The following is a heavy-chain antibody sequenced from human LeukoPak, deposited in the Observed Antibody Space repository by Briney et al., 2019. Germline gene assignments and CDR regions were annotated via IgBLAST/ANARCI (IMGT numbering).Heavy chain of an antibody. D-gene: IGHD3-22*01. Sequence: SETLSLTCTVSGGSISSYYWGWIRQPPGKGLEWIGYIYYSGSTNYNPSLKSRVTISVDTSKNQFSLKLSSVTAADTAVYYCARSLLYYYDSSGYYYYYGMDVWGQGTTVTVSS. CDR3: ARSLLYYYDSSGYYYYYGMDV. CDR2: IYYSGST. V-gene: IGHV4-59*08. J-gene: IGHJ6*02. CDR1: GGSISSYY.